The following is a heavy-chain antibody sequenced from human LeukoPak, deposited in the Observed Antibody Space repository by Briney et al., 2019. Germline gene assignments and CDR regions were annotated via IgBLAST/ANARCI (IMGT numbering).Heavy chain of an antibody. Sequence: ASVKVSCKASGYTFTSYGISWVRQAPGQGLEWMGWISAYNGNTNYAQKLQGRVTMTTDTSTSTAYMELRSLRSDDTAVYYCARDLIAVAGRLDDWFDPWGQGTPVTVSS. J-gene: IGHJ5*02. CDR2: ISAYNGNT. D-gene: IGHD6-19*01. CDR3: ARDLIAVAGRLDDWFDP. V-gene: IGHV1-18*01. CDR1: GYTFTSYG.